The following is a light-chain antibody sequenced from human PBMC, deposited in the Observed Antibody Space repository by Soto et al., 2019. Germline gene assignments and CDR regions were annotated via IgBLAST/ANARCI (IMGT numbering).Light chain of an antibody. CDR1: SSNIGAGYD. Sequence: QSVLTQPPSVSGAPGQRVTISCTGSSSNIGAGYDVHWYQQLPGTAPKLLIYVNSNRPSGVPDRFSGSKSGTSASLAITGLQAEDEADYYCQSYDSSPGLVFGGGTKLTVL. V-gene: IGLV1-40*01. CDR2: VNS. J-gene: IGLJ2*01. CDR3: QSYDSSPGLV.